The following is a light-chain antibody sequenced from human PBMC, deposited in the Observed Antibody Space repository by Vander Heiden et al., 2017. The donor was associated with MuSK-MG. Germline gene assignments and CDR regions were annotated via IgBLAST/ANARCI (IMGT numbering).Light chain of an antibody. J-gene: IGLJ2*01. CDR1: SSAVGGYNY. Sequence: QSALTHPPSVSASPGQSITITCTGTSSAVGGYNYVSWYQQHPGKAPKLMRYYVSNRPSGVSNRFSGSKSGTTASLTITGLQAEEEADYYCTSYKSSSNRVVFGTGTKLTVL. CDR3: TSYKSSSNRVV. CDR2: YVS. V-gene: IGLV2-14*01.